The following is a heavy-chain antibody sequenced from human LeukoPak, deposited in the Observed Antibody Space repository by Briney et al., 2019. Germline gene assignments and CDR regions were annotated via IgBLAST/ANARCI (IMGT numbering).Heavy chain of an antibody. D-gene: IGHD3-10*01. CDR1: GFTVSSNY. J-gene: IGHJ6*02. CDR3: ARDSEYYGSGSYYKDYYYGMDV. CDR2: IYSGGST. V-gene: IGHV3-53*01. Sequence: PGGSLRLSCAASGFTVSSNYMSWVRQPPGKGLEWVSVIYSGGSTYYADSVKGRFTISRDNSKNTLYLQMNSLRAEDTAVYYCARDSEYYGSGSYYKDYYYGMDVWGQGTTVTVSS.